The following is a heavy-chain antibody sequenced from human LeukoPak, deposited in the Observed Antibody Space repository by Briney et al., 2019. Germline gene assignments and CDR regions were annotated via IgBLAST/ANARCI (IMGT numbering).Heavy chain of an antibody. CDR1: GGSISSYY. D-gene: IGHD1-26*01. CDR2: IYTSGST. CDR3: AREGSYYGYYYYMDV. V-gene: IGHV4-4*07. J-gene: IGHJ6*03. Sequence: SETLSLTCTVSGGSISSYYWSWIRQPAGKGLKWIGRIYTSGSTNYNPSLKSRVTMSVDTSKNQFSLKLSSVTAADTAVYYCAREGSYYGYYYYMDVWGKGTTVTVSS.